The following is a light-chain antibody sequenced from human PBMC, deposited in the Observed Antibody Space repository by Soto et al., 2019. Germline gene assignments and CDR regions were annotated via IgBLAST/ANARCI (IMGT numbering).Light chain of an antibody. J-gene: IGKJ1*01. Sequence: EIVVTQSPATLSVSPGERGTLSCRASQSVSSSLAWYQQRPGQAPRLLIYDTSTRAPGIAHRFSGSGSGTEFTLTIGILQSEDVAVYYCQQYVHWPPGTFGQGTTVEIK. CDR1: QSVSSS. CDR3: QQYVHWPPGT. CDR2: DTS. V-gene: IGKV3-15*01.